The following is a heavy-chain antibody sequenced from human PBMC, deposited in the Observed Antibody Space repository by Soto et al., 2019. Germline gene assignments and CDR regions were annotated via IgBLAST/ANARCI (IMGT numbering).Heavy chain of an antibody. D-gene: IGHD2-15*01. J-gene: IGHJ6*02. CDR2: IYYSGSP. CDR3: ASGGFSALAYYFYLMAF. V-gene: IGHV4-59*01. Sequence: PSETLSLTCSVSGDTIRRDYWNWIRQPPGKGLEWIGYIYYSGSPSYNPSLKSRVTVSVDTSKNQFSLRLSSVTAADTAMYYCASGGFSALAYYFYLMAFCGQGTTVTVSS. CDR1: GDTIRRDY.